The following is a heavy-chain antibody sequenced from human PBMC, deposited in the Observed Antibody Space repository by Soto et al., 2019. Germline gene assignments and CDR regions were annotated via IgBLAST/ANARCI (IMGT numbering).Heavy chain of an antibody. D-gene: IGHD6-13*01. CDR2: SYYSGST. CDR3: ARAEESSSSWYYFDY. CDR1: GGSISSGGYY. J-gene: IGHJ4*02. V-gene: IGHV4-31*03. Sequence: QVQLQESGPGLVKPSQTLSLTCTVSGGSISSGGYYWSWIRQHPGKGLEWIGYSYYSGSTYYNLSRKSRVTISVDTSKNQFSLKLSSVTAADTAVYYCARAEESSSSWYYFDYWGQGTLVTVSS.